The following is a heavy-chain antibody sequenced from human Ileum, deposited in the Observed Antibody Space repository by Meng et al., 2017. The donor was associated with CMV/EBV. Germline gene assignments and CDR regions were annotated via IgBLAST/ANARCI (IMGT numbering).Heavy chain of an antibody. Sequence: SVKVSCKTSGGTFISYAISWVRQVPGQGLEWMGGIIPIFGTPNYAERFQGRVTTTADESTSTAYMELNSLGSEDTAVYYCARPSGRYCSGGRCHLSSYGMDFWGQGTTVTVSS. D-gene: IGHD2-15*01. CDR2: IIPIFGTP. V-gene: IGHV1-69*13. J-gene: IGHJ6*02. CDR1: GGTFISYA. CDR3: ARPSGRYCSGGRCHLSSYGMDF.